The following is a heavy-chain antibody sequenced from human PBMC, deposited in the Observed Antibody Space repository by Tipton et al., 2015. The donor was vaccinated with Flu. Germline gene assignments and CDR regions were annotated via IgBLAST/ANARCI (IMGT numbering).Heavy chain of an antibody. D-gene: IGHD1-1*01. Sequence: YYWSWIRQPAGKGLEWIGNIHKTGTTYYNPSPMSRVTISVDTSKNQFSLRLTSVTAADTAVYYCARQGYLYYFDYWGQGTLVTVSS. CDR3: ARQGYLYYFDY. CDR2: IHKTGTT. CDR1: YY. J-gene: IGHJ4*02. V-gene: IGHV4-61*09.